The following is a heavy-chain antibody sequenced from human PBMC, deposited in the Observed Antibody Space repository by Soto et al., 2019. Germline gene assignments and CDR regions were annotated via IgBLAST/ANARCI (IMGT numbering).Heavy chain of an antibody. CDR3: AKSLPGRTVNTYGRPGDERYFDL. J-gene: IGHJ2*01. Sequence: EVQLLESGGDLVQPGGSLRLSCAASGFTFRNYAMSWVRQAPGKGLEWVSAISGSGGTTYYADSVKGRFTISRDNSKNTVSLQMNSLRAEDTALYYCAKSLPGRTVNTYGRPGDERYFDLWGRGTLITVSS. V-gene: IGHV3-23*01. D-gene: IGHD5-18*01. CDR1: GFTFRNYA. CDR2: ISGSGGTT.